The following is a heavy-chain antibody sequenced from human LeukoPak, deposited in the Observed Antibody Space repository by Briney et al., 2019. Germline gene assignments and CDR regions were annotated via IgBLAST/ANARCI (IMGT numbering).Heavy chain of an antibody. V-gene: IGHV5-51*01. CDR1: GYSFTTYW. Sequence: GESLKISCRASGYSFTTYWIGWVRQMPGKGLEWMGVIFPADSDTRYSPSFQGQVTISADKSISTAYLQWSSLKASDTAMYYCARFIGYCSSTSCSTWGQGTLVTVSS. D-gene: IGHD2-2*03. J-gene: IGHJ5*02. CDR2: IFPADSDT. CDR3: ARFIGYCSSTSCST.